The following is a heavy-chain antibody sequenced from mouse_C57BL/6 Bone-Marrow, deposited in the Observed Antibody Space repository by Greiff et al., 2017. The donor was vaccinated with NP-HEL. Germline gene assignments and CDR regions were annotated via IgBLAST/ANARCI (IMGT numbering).Heavy chain of an antibody. D-gene: IGHD1-1*01. CDR2: IIPGSGST. V-gene: IGHV1-9*01. Sequence: QVQLQQSGAELMKPGASVKLSCKATGYTFTGYWIEWVKQRPGHGLEWIGEIIPGSGSTNYNEKFKGKATFTADTSSNTAYMQLSSLTTEDSAIYDCARREYGSSSPYYAMDYWGQGTSVTVSS. CDR1: GYTFTGYW. J-gene: IGHJ4*01. CDR3: ARREYGSSSPYYAMDY.